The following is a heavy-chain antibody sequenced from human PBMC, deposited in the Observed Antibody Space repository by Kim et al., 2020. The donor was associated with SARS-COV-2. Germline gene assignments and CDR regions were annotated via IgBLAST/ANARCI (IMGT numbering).Heavy chain of an antibody. V-gene: IGHV3-9*01. CDR1: GFTFGDYA. Sequence: GGSLRLSCAASGFTFGDYAMHWVRQAPGKGLEWVSGISWNSGSIGYADSVKGRFTISRDNAKNSLYLQMNSLRAEDTALYYCAKEDDSSGCVDVWGQGTTVTVSS. CDR3: AKEDDSSGCVDV. CDR2: ISWNSGSI. D-gene: IGHD3-22*01. J-gene: IGHJ6*02.